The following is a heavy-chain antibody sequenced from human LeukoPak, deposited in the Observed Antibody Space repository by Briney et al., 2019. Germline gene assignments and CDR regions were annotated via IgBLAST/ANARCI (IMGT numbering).Heavy chain of an antibody. J-gene: IGHJ3*02. CDR2: IKQDGSEK. D-gene: IGHD6-19*01. Sequence: GGSLRLSCAASGFTFSSYWMSWVRQAPGKGLGWVANIKQDGSEKYYVDSVKGRFTISRDNAKNSLYLQMNSLRAEDTAVYYCARDPSSGWDDAFDIWGQGTMVTVSS. CDR3: ARDPSSGWDDAFDI. CDR1: GFTFSSYW. V-gene: IGHV3-7*01.